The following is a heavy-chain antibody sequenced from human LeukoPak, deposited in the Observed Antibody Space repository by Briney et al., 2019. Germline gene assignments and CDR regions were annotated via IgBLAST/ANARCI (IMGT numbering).Heavy chain of an antibody. CDR3: ARHGLLWFGELWFDY. V-gene: IGHV4-34*01. J-gene: IGHJ4*02. Sequence: PGGSLRLSCAASGFTVSSNYMSWVRQPPGKGLEWIGEINHSGSTNYNPSLKSRVTISVDTSKNQFSLKLSSVTAADTAVYYCARHGLLWFGELWFDYWGQGTLVTVSS. CDR2: INHSGST. CDR1: GFTVSSNY. D-gene: IGHD3-10*01.